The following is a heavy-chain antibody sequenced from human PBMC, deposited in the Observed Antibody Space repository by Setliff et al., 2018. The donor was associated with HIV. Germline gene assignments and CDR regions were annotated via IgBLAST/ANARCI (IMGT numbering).Heavy chain of an antibody. Sequence: PGESLKISCKGSGYSFTSYWIGWVRQMPGKGLEWMGIIYPGDSDARYSPSFQGQVTISADKSTNTAYFQWSSLKASDTAMYYCARRGRDDYYYVMDVWGQGTTVTVSS. V-gene: IGHV5-51*01. CDR2: IYPGDSDA. CDR1: GYSFTSYW. CDR3: ARRGRDDYYYVMDV. D-gene: IGHD2-21*02. J-gene: IGHJ6*02.